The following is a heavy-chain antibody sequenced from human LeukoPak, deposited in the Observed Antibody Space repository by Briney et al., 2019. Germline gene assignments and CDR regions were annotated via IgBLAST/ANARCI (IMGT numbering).Heavy chain of an antibody. CDR3: AKGVVATISENFDY. V-gene: IGHV3-21*04. CDR1: GFTFSSYS. Sequence: GGSLRLSCAASGFTFSSYSMNWVRQAPGKGLEWVSSISSSSSYIYYADSVKGRFTISRDNAKNSLYLQMNSLRAEDTALYYCAKGVVATISENFDYWGQGTLVTVSS. CDR2: ISSSSSYI. J-gene: IGHJ4*02. D-gene: IGHD5-12*01.